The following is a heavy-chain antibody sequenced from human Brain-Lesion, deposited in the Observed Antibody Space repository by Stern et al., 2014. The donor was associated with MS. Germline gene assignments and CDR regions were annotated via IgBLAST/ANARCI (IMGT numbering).Heavy chain of an antibody. V-gene: IGHV1-8*01. CDR1: GYTFSSYD. J-gene: IGHJ4*02. CDR3: ARAVRNQLLSEY. Sequence: VQLVESGAEVKKPGASVKVYCKASGYTFSSYDITWVRQASGHGLEWMGWMNPYSGNTGYAQKFKGRVSMTSDPSISTVYMELTSLTSDDTAVYFCARAVRNQLLSEYWGQGTLVTVSS. CDR2: MNPYSGNT. D-gene: IGHD2-2*01.